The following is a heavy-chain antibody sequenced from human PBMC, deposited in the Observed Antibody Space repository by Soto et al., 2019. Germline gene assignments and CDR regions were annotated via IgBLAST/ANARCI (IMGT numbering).Heavy chain of an antibody. Sequence: ASVKVSCKASGYSFIPYPIHWVRQAPGQGLEWMGWINIGNGNTQYSQNFQGRVTITVDTSATTIYMELSSLRSEDTAVYYCARDRYYYDSSGYWYYFDYWGQGTLVTVSS. D-gene: IGHD3-22*01. V-gene: IGHV1-3*04. CDR2: INIGNGNT. CDR1: GYSFIPYP. J-gene: IGHJ4*02. CDR3: ARDRYYYDSSGYWYYFDY.